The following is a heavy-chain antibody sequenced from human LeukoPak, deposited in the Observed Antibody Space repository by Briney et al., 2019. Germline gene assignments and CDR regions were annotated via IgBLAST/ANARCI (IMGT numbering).Heavy chain of an antibody. CDR2: IYHSGGT. CDR1: GYSISSGYY. Sequence: SETLSLTCAVSGYSISSGYYWGWIRQPPGKGLEWIGSIYHSGGTYYNPSLKSRVTISVDTSKNQFSLKLSSVTAADTAVYYCARLRPSIAAACPYYYYYYMDVWGKGTTVTVSS. CDR3: ARLRPSIAAACPYYYYYYMDV. J-gene: IGHJ6*03. D-gene: IGHD6-13*01. V-gene: IGHV4-38-2*01.